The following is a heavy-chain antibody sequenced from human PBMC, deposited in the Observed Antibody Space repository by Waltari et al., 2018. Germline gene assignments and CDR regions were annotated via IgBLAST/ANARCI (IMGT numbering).Heavy chain of an antibody. CDR3: AKDYYYYDSSGTFDY. Sequence: EVQLVESGGGLVQPGRSLRLSCAASGFTFDDYAMHWVRQAPGKGLEWVSGISWNSGSIGYADSVKGRFTISRDNAKNSLYLQMNSLRAEDTALYYCAKDYYYYDSSGTFDYWGQGTLVTVSS. J-gene: IGHJ4*02. CDR2: ISWNSGSI. D-gene: IGHD3-22*01. V-gene: IGHV3-9*01. CDR1: GFTFDDYA.